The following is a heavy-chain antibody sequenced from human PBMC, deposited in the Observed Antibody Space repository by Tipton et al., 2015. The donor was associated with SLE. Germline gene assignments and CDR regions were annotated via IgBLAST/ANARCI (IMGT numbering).Heavy chain of an antibody. CDR3: ARLSGDSTWYVDL. V-gene: IGHV4-31*03. J-gene: IGHJ2*01. CDR2: ISYSGST. CDR1: GGSMSSGGYY. Sequence: TLSLTCTVSGGSMSSGGYYWSWIRQRPGKGLEWFGHISYSGSTYYNPSLKSRVSISVDTSQNHFSLRLSSVTAADTAVYYCARLSGDSTWYVDLWGRGTLVTVSS. D-gene: IGHD7-27*01.